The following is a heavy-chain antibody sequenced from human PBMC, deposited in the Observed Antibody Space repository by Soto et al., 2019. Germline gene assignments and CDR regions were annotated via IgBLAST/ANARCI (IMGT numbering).Heavy chain of an antibody. CDR3: ASMGYHYGSGSYPLDY. Sequence: SETLSLTCTVSGGSITRGGYYWSWIRQPPGKGLEWIGYINHSGSTYYNPSLKSRVTISLDTSKNQFSLNLSSVTAADTAVYYCASMGYHYGSGSYPLDYWGQGTLVTVSS. J-gene: IGHJ4*02. V-gene: IGHV4-30-2*01. CDR1: GGSITRGGYY. D-gene: IGHD3-10*01. CDR2: INHSGST.